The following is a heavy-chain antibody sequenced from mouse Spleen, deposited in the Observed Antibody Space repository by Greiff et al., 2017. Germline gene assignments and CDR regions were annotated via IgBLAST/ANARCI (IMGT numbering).Heavy chain of an antibody. CDR2: IHPNSGST. J-gene: IGHJ4*01. D-gene: IGHD1-1*02. CDR1: GYTFTSYW. Sequence: QVQLQQPGAELVKPGASVKLSCKASGYTFTSYWMHWVKQRPGQGLEWIGMIHPNSGSTNYNEKFKSKATLTVDKSSSTAYMQLSSLTSEDSAVYYCARRGVDYAMDYWGQGTSVTVSS. V-gene: IGHV1-64*01. CDR3: ARRGVDYAMDY.